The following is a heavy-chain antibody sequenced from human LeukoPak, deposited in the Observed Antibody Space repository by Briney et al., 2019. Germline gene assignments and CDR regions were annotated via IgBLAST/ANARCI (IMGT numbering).Heavy chain of an antibody. V-gene: IGHV4-39*07. CDR3: ARDRHKLVDIVAGILDY. J-gene: IGHJ4*02. CDR2: IFSGST. Sequence: SETLSLTCTVSGGSISSSSYYWGWIRQPPGKGLEWIGYIFSGSTYYNPSLKSRVTILVDTSKNQFSLKLSSVTAADTAVYYCARDRHKLVDIVAGILDYWGQGTLVTVSS. D-gene: IGHD5-12*01. CDR1: GGSISSSSYY.